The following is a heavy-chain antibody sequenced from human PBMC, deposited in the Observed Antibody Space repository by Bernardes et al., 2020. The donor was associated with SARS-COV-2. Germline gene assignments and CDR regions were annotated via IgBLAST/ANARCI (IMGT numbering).Heavy chain of an antibody. D-gene: IGHD1-26*01. CDR1: GFTFTTCA. J-gene: IGHJ4*02. Sequence: GGSLRLSCSASGFTFTTCAMHWVRQAPGRGLEYVSGINDYGTRTHYGDSVKGRFTISRDDSKNTVSLQMSSLRVEDTAVYYCVKDRPGTYAFDYLGQGILVTVSS. V-gene: IGHV3-64D*06. CDR3: VKDRPGTYAFDY. CDR2: INDYGTRT.